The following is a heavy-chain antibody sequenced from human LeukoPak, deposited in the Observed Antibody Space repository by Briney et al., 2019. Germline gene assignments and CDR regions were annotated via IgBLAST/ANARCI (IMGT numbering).Heavy chain of an antibody. CDR2: IYTSGST. J-gene: IGHJ4*02. CDR3: ARSRIQLISD. D-gene: IGHD5-18*01. Sequence: PSQTLSLTCTVSGGSISSGDYYWSWIRQPAGKGLEWIGRIYTSGSTNYNPSLKSRVTISVDTSKNQFSLKLSSVTAADTAVYYCARSRIQLISDWGQGTLVTVSS. V-gene: IGHV4-61*02. CDR1: GGSISSGDYY.